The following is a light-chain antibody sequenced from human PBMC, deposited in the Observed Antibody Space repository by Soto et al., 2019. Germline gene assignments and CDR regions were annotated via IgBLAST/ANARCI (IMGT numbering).Light chain of an antibody. CDR2: RAS. CDR1: QSIGTS. J-gene: IGKJ2*01. V-gene: IGKV1-5*03. CDR3: QQYYAYSPYT. Sequence: DIQMTQSPSILSASVGDRVTITCRATQSIGTSLAWYQQKPGKPPRLLLYRASSLERGVPSRFXGSGSGAEFSLTISSLQPDDFATYYCQQYYAYSPYTFGQGTKLEI.